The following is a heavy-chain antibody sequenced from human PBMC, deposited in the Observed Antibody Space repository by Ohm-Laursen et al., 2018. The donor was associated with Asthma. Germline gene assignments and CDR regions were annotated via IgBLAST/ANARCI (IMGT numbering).Heavy chain of an antibody. D-gene: IGHD1-7*01. CDR2: ISYDGSNK. CDR3: ARHNWNYLDY. V-gene: IGHV3-30*03. Sequence: SSLRLSCAATGFTFSTYGMHWVRQAPGKGLEWVALISYDGSNKYYADSVKGRCTISRDNSMDTLYLQMNSLRTEDTAVYYCARHNWNYLDYWGQGTLVTASS. CDR1: GFTFSTYG. J-gene: IGHJ4*02.